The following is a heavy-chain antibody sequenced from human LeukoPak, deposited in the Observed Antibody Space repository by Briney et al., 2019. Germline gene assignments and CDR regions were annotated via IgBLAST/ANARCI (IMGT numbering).Heavy chain of an antibody. CDR2: INPNSGGT. CDR1: GYTFTGYF. J-gene: IGHJ4*02. D-gene: IGHD5-12*01. V-gene: IGHV1-2*04. CDR3: ARAPDIVATTYYFDY. Sequence: GASVKVSCKASGYTFTGYFMQWVRQAPGQGLEWMGWINPNSGGTSYAQKFQGWVTMTRDTSISTAYMELSRLRSDDTAVYYCARAPDIVATTYYFDYWGQGTLVTVSS.